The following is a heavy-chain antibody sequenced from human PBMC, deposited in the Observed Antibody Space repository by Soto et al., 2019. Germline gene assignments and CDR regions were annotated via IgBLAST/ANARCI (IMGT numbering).Heavy chain of an antibody. J-gene: IGHJ4*02. V-gene: IGHV4-30-2*01. CDR3: ARDKVTGLFDY. Sequence: SETLSLTCDVSGDTISTGGYTWAWIRQPPGKALEWIGHTYHSGSTYYNPSLKSRVTISVDRSKNQFSLKLTSVTAADTAVYYCARDKVTGLFDYWGQGTLVTVSS. D-gene: IGHD2-8*02. CDR1: GDTISTGGYT. CDR2: TYHSGST.